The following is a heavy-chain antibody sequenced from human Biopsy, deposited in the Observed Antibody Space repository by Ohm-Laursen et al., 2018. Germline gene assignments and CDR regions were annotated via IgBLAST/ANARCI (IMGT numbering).Heavy chain of an antibody. CDR2: ISPGFGAV. J-gene: IGHJ4*02. D-gene: IGHD3-16*01. CDR3: ATDAVGGLAVF. CDR1: GCTFNNYA. Sequence: PVKVSCKVSGCTFNNYAISWVRQAPGPGLEWMGGISPGFGAVKYAEKFRGRLTITAGESTDRAYMELNSLRSDDTAVYYCATDAVGGLAVFGGQGTLVTVSS. V-gene: IGHV1-69*13.